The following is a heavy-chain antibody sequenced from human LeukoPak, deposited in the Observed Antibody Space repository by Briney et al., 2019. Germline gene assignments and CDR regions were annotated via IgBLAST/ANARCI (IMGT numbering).Heavy chain of an antibody. D-gene: IGHD2-2*01. CDR3: AKTPRSTTVDY. Sequence: AXGFTFXSYGXXWVRQAPGKGLXXVAFIRYDGSNKYYADSVKGRFTISRDNSKNTLYLQMNSLRAEDTAVYYCAKTPRSTTVDYWGQGTLVTVSS. J-gene: IGHJ4*02. CDR1: GFTFXSYG. CDR2: IRYDGSNK. V-gene: IGHV3-30*02.